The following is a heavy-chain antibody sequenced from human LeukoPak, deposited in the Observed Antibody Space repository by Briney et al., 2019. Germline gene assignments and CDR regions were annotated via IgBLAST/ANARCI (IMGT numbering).Heavy chain of an antibody. CDR1: GGSISSYY. Sequence: PSETLSLTCTVSGGSISSYYWTWIRQPPGKGLEWIGYIYYSGNTNYNPSLKSRVTISVDTSKNQFSLKLSSVTPADTAVYYCARGAVARSFPEYFQHWGQGTLVTVSS. CDR2: IYYSGNT. J-gene: IGHJ1*01. CDR3: ARGAVARSFPEYFQH. D-gene: IGHD6-19*01. V-gene: IGHV4-59*01.